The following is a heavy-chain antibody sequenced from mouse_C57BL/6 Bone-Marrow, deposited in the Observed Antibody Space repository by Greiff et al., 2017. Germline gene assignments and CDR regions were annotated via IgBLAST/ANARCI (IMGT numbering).Heavy chain of an antibody. CDR3: ARGAY. V-gene: IGHV1-80*01. CDR1: GYAFSSYW. J-gene: IGHJ3*01. Sequence: VQLHQSGAELVKPGASVTISCKASGYAFSSYWMNWVKQRPGTSLEWIGQIYPGDGYTTYNGKFKGKATLTSYTSSSTAYMQLSSLTSDYTAVYFCARGAYWGQGTLVTVSA. CDR2: IYPGDGYT.